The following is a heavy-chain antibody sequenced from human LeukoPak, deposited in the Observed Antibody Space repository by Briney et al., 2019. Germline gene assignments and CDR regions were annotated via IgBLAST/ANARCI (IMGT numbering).Heavy chain of an antibody. CDR2: IWYDGSNK. J-gene: IGHJ4*02. Sequence: GRSVRLSCAASGFTFSSYGMQWVRQAPGMGLVGGADIWYDGSNKYYADSVKGRFTISRDNAKNSLYLQMDSLRAEDTAVYYCARGGFYSSSWVDYWGQGTLVTVSS. CDR1: GFTFSSYG. D-gene: IGHD6-13*01. V-gene: IGHV3-33*03. CDR3: ARGGFYSSSWVDY.